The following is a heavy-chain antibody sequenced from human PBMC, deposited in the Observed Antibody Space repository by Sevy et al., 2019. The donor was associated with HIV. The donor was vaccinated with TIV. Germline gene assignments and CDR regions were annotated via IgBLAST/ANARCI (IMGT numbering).Heavy chain of an antibody. D-gene: IGHD3-22*01. J-gene: IGHJ4*02. CDR1: GFTFSSYA. V-gene: IGHV3-30*04. CDR3: ARARNFYYDSSGYYLDY. CDR2: ISYDGSNK. Sequence: GGSLRLSCAASGFTFSSYAMHWVRQAPGKGLEWVAVISYDGSNKYYADSVKGRFTISRDNSKNTLYLKMNSLRAEDTAVYYCARARNFYYDSSGYYLDYWGQGTLVTVSS.